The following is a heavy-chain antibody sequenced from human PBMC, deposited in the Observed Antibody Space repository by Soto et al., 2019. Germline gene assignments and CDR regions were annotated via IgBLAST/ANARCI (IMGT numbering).Heavy chain of an antibody. Sequence: GGSLRLSCAASGFTFSSYAMHWVRQAPGKGLEWVAVISYDGSNKYYADSVKGRFTISRDNSKNTLYLQMNSLRAEDTAVYYCAGGILPYCSGGSCYKVGAFDIWGQGTMVTVSS. D-gene: IGHD2-15*01. V-gene: IGHV3-30-3*01. CDR1: GFTFSSYA. CDR2: ISYDGSNK. J-gene: IGHJ3*02. CDR3: AGGILPYCSGGSCYKVGAFDI.